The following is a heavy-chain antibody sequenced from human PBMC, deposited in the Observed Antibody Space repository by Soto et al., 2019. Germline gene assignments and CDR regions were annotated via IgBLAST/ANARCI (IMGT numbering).Heavy chain of an antibody. CDR2: INPNSGGT. CDR3: ARANYDFWSGLPYYYSGMDV. J-gene: IGHJ6*02. CDR1: GYTFTGYY. V-gene: IGHV1-2*04. Sequence: ASVKVSCKASGYTFTGYYMHWVRQAPGQGLEWMGWINPNSGGTNYAQKFQGWVTMTRDTSISTAYMELSRLRSDDTAVYYCARANYDFWSGLPYYYSGMDVCGQGTTVTVS. D-gene: IGHD3-3*01.